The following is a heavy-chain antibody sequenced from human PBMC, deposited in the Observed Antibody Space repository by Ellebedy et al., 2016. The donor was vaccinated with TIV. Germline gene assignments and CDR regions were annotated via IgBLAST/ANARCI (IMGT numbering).Heavy chain of an antibody. J-gene: IGHJ4*02. V-gene: IGHV1-46*01. CDR3: VRDSDLLTLGIAY. Sequence: ASVKVSCKASGYIFTNYYMHWVRQAPGQGLEWMGMINPDSGGTSYAQNFQARVTMTRDTSTSTVYMELNSLRFDDTAVYYCVRDSDLLTLGIAYWGQGTLVTVSS. CDR2: INPDSGGT. CDR1: GYIFTNYY. D-gene: IGHD3-16*01.